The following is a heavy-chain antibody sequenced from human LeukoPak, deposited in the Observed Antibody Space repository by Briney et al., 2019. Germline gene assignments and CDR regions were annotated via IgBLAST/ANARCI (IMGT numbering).Heavy chain of an antibody. CDR3: ARDIASSGSYWRGFGY. D-gene: IGHD1-26*01. V-gene: IGHV1-2*02. Sequence: ASVKVSCKASGYTFTGYYMHWVQQAPGQGLEWMGWINPNSGGTNYAQKFQGRVTMTRDTSISTAYMELSRLRSDDTAVYYCARDIASSGSYWRGFGYWGQGILVTVSS. J-gene: IGHJ4*02. CDR2: INPNSGGT. CDR1: GYTFTGYY.